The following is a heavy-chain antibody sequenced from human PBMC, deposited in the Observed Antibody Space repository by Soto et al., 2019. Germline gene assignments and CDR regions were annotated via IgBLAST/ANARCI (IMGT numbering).Heavy chain of an antibody. CDR1: GGTFSSYA. CDR2: IIPIFGTA. D-gene: IGHD3-10*01. Sequence: GASVKVSCKASGGTFSSYAISWVRQAPGQGLEWMGGIIPIFGTANYAQRFQGRVTITADESTSTAYMELSSLRSEDTAVYYCARPSMVRGVTPAPYYYYYGMDVWGQGTTVTVSS. V-gene: IGHV1-69*13. CDR3: ARPSMVRGVTPAPYYYYYGMDV. J-gene: IGHJ6*02.